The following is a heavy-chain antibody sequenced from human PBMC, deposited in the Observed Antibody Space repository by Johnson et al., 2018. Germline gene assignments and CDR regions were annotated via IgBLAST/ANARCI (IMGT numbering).Heavy chain of an antibody. D-gene: IGHD1-26*01. CDR1: GFTFSNAW. CDR3: ANSDLVGATPDAFDI. CDR2: IKQDGSET. J-gene: IGHJ3*02. Sequence: VQLVQSGGGLVKXGGSXRLXCAASGFTFSNAWMNWVRQAPGKGLEWVANIKQDGSETYYVDSVKGRFTISRDNAKNSLYLQMNSLRAEDTAVYYCANSDLVGATPDAFDIWAKGQWSPSLQ. V-gene: IGHV3-7*01.